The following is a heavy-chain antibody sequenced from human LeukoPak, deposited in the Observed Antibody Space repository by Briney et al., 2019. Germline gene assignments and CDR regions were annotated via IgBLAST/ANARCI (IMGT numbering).Heavy chain of an antibody. CDR3: ARDHVYYYGSGRIPSGYYYGMDV. CDR2: IYSGGST. J-gene: IGHJ6*02. V-gene: IGHV3-53*04. D-gene: IGHD3-10*01. CDR1: GFTVSSNY. Sequence: GGSLRLSCAASGFTVSSNYMSWVRQAPGKGLEWVSVIYSGGSTYYADSVKGRFTISRHNSKNTLYLQMNSLRAEDTAVDYCARDHVYYYGSGRIPSGYYYGMDVWGQGTTVTVSS.